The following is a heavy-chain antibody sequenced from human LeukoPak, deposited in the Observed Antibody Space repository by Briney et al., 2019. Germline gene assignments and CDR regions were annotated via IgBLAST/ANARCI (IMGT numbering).Heavy chain of an antibody. CDR2: IRYDGRNK. CDR3: AKLSSGYYRDAFDI. V-gene: IGHV3-30*02. Sequence: PGGSLRLSCAASGFTFSSYGMLWVRQAPGKGLEWVAFIRYDGRNKYYADSVKGRFTISRDNSKNTLYLQMNSLRAEDTAVYYCAKLSSGYYRDAFDIWGQGTMVTVSS. D-gene: IGHD3-22*01. CDR1: GFTFSSYG. J-gene: IGHJ3*02.